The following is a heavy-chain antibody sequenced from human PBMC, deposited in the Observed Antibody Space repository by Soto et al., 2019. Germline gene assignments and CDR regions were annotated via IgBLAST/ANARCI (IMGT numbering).Heavy chain of an antibody. CDR1: GGSISGSY. D-gene: IGHD6-19*01. V-gene: IGHV4-59*01. Sequence: SETLSLTCSVSGGSISGSYWSWIRQSPGKGLEWLGYVYYTGSTNYSPSLRSRVSISVDTSKNEFSLRLSSVTAADTAVYFCARSVAVPGAHIDYWGQGTQVT. CDR2: VYYTGST. CDR3: ARSVAVPGAHIDY. J-gene: IGHJ4*02.